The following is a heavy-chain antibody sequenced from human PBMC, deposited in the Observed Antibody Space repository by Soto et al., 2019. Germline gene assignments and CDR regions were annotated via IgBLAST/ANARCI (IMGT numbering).Heavy chain of an antibody. V-gene: IGHV4-34*01. CDR1: GGSFSGYY. CDR3: ARGRFGDYVWGSYRFLDP. J-gene: IGHJ5*02. Sequence: QVQLQQWGAGLLKPSETLSLTCAVYGGSFSGYYWSWIRQPPGKGLEWIGEINHSGSTNYNPSLKSRVTISVDTSKNQFSLKLSSVTAADTAVYYCARGRFGDYVWGSYRFLDPWGQGTLVTVSS. D-gene: IGHD3-16*02. CDR2: INHSGST.